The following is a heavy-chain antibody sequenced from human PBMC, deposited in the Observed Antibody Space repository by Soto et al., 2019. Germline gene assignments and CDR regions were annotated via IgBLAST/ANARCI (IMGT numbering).Heavy chain of an antibody. D-gene: IGHD2-21*01. CDR2: ISTSTSAI. J-gene: IGHJ6*02. V-gene: IGHV3-48*02. CDR3: ARDGQARGPYSSDYYHFSGMDV. CDR1: GFIFSTYS. Sequence: PGGPLRLSCAASGFIFSTYSMNLVRHAPGKGLEWVSYISTSTSAISYADSVKGRFTLSRDNAKNSLYLQINSLRDEDTAVYFFARDGQARGPYSSDYYHFSGMDVWGQGTTVTVSS.